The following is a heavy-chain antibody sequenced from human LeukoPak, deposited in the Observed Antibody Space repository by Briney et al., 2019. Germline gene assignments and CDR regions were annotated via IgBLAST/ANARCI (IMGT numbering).Heavy chain of an antibody. CDR1: GGAISSYY. D-gene: IGHD4-23*01. Sequence: KPSETLSLTCTVSGGAISSYYWSWIRQPPGKGLEGIGYIHYSGSTNYNPSLKSRVTISVDTSKDQFSLKLSSVTAADTAVYYCARESAFGGSYYFDYWGQGTLVTVSS. V-gene: IGHV4-59*01. CDR3: ARESAFGGSYYFDY. J-gene: IGHJ4*02. CDR2: IHYSGST.